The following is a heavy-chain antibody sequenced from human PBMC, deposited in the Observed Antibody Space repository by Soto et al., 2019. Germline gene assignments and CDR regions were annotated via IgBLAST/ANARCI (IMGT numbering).Heavy chain of an antibody. D-gene: IGHD6-13*01. CDR2: IYYSGST. Sequence: PSATLSLTCTVSGGSISSYYWRWIRQHPGKGLEWIGYIYYSGSTNYNPSLKSRVTISVDTSKNQFSLKLSSVTAADTAVYYCARLHSRSWLLDYWGQGTLVTVSS. CDR3: ARLHSRSWLLDY. V-gene: IGHV4-59*08. CDR1: GGSISSYY. J-gene: IGHJ4*02.